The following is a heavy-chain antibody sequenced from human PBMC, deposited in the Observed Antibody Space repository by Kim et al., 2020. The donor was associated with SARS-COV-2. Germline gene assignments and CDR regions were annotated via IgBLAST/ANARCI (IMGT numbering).Heavy chain of an antibody. D-gene: IGHD6-13*01. CDR3: ARDSSTWALDY. Sequence: IYAQKFQGRVTMTSDTSTSTDYLDLASLRSEDSAVYYCARDSSTWALDYWGQGTLVTVSS. J-gene: IGHJ4*02. V-gene: IGHV1-46*01.